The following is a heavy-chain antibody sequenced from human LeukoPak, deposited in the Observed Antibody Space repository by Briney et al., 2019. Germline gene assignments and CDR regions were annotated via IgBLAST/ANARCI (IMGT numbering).Heavy chain of an antibody. V-gene: IGHV1-2*02. CDR2: INPNSGGT. CDR1: GYTFTGYY. Sequence: GASVKVSRKASGYTFTGYYMHWVRQAPGQGLEWMGWINPNSGGTNYAQKFQGRVTMTRDTSISTAYMELSRLRSDDTAVYYCGYDSSGYHYFDYWGQGTLVTVSS. CDR3: GYDSSGYHYFDY. J-gene: IGHJ4*02. D-gene: IGHD3-22*01.